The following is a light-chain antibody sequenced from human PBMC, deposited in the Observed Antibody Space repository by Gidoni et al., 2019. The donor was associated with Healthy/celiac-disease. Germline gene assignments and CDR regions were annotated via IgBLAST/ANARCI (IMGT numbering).Light chain of an antibody. CDR2: KAS. Sequence: DIQMTQSPSTLSAPVGDRVTITCRASQSISSWLAWYQQKPGKDPKLLIYKASSLESWVPSRFSGSGSGTEFTLTISSLQPDDFATYYCQQYNSYSRTFGQGTKVEIK. J-gene: IGKJ1*01. V-gene: IGKV1-5*03. CDR1: QSISSW. CDR3: QQYNSYSRT.